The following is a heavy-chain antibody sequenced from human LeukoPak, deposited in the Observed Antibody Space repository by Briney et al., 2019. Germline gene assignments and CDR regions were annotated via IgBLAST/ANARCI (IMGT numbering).Heavy chain of an antibody. Sequence: GGSLRLSCAAAGLTFSNNAMSWVRQAPGKGLEWVSGISADGRTTYSIGSVRGRFTISRDSSKNTLYVQMNSLRAEDTAVYYCANAFQYSASGPDSWGQGTLVTVSS. CDR2: ISADGRTT. D-gene: IGHD5-12*01. V-gene: IGHV3-23*01. CDR3: ANAFQYSASGPDS. CDR1: GLTFSNNA. J-gene: IGHJ4*02.